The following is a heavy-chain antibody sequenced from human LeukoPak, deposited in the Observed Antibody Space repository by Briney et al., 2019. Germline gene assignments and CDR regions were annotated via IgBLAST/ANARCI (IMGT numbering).Heavy chain of an antibody. J-gene: IGHJ4*02. CDR2: ISGSGDAT. CDR3: AARGQSYGYY. D-gene: IGHD5-18*01. Sequence: PGGSLRLSCAASGFTFSSSAMSWVRQAPGKGLEWVSAISGSGDATFYADSVKGRFTMSRDTSKNTLYLQMSSLTADDTAVYYCAARGQSYGYYWGQGTLVTVSS. CDR1: GFTFSSSA. V-gene: IGHV3-23*01.